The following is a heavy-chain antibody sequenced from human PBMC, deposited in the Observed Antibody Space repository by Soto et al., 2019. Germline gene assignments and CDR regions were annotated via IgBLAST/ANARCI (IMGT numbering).Heavy chain of an antibody. CDR1: GFTFSSYV. J-gene: IGHJ4*02. V-gene: IGHV3-23*01. CDR3: AKDVNSSGQEDY. D-gene: IGHD3-22*01. CDR2: ISGSGGSI. Sequence: GGSLRLSCAASGFTFSSYVMSWVRQAPGKGLEWVSAISGSGGSIHYAGSVKGRLTISRDNSKNTLYLQMDSLRAEDTAVYYCAKDVNSSGQEDYWGRGTLVTVSS.